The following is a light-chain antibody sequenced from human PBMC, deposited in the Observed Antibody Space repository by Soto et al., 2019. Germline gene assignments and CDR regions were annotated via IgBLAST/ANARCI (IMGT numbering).Light chain of an antibody. J-gene: IGLJ2*01. CDR2: GDI. CDR3: QSYDSSLSALV. Sequence: QSLLTQPPSVSGAPGQRVTISCTGNSSNIGAPYDVHWYQQVPGAAPRLLISGDIDRPSGVPDRFSGSKSGTSASLAITGLHAEDEADYYCQSYDSSLSALVFGGGTKLTVL. CDR1: SSNIGAPYD. V-gene: IGLV1-40*01.